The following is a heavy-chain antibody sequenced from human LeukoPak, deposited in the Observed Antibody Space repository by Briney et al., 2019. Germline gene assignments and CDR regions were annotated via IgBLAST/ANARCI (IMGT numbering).Heavy chain of an antibody. Sequence: GESLKISCKGSGYSFTSYWIGWVRQMPGKGLEWMGIIYPGDSDTRYSPSFQGQVTISADKSISTAYLQWSSLKASDTAMYYCARRRRSITMVRGVRYWFDPWGQGTLVTVSS. V-gene: IGHV5-51*01. CDR2: IYPGDSDT. J-gene: IGHJ5*02. CDR1: GYSFTSYW. CDR3: ARRRRSITMVRGVRYWFDP. D-gene: IGHD3-10*01.